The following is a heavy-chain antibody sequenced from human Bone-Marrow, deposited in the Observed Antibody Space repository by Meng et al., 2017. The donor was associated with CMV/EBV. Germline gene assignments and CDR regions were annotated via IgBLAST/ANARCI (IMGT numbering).Heavy chain of an antibody. V-gene: IGHV1-69*10. CDR3: ARDLQDYYDSSGYYWGGGYFQH. J-gene: IGHJ1*01. CDR2: IIPILGIA. Sequence: YTINRVRQAPGQGLEWMGGIIPILGIANYAQKFQGRVTITADKSTSTAYMELTSLRSDDTAVYYCARDLQDYYDSSGYYWGGGYFQHWGQGTLVTVSS. D-gene: IGHD3-22*01. CDR1: YT.